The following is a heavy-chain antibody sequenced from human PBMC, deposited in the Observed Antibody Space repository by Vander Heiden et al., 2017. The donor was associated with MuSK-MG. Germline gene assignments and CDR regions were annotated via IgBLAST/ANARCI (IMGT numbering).Heavy chain of an antibody. CDR2: MNPNSGNT. V-gene: IGHV1-8*01. D-gene: IGHD3-22*01. CDR1: GYTFTSYD. J-gene: IGHJ3*02. Sequence: QVQLVQSGAEVKKPGASVKVSCKASGYTFTSYDINWVRQATGQGLEWMGWMNPNSGNTGYAQKFQGRVTMTRNTSISTAYMELSSLRSEDTAVYYCARGKSPWVLVVIDAFDIWGQGTMVTVSS. CDR3: ARGKSPWVLVVIDAFDI.